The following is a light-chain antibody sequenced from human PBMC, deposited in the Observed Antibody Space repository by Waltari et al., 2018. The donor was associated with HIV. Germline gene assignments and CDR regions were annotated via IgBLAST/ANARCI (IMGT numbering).Light chain of an antibody. CDR1: QSISTK. CDR2: GAS. CDR3: QQYNNWPRT. V-gene: IGKV3-15*01. Sequence: EIVMTQSPTTLSVSPGERATLSCRASQSISTKLAWYQQKPGQAPRLLIYGASTRATGIPARFSGSGSGTEFTVTISSLQSEDFAVYYCQQYNNWPRTFGQGTKVEIK. J-gene: IGKJ1*01.